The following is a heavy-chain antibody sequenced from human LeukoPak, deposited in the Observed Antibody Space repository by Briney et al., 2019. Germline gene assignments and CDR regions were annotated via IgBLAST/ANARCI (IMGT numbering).Heavy chain of an antibody. D-gene: IGHD1-26*01. V-gene: IGHV3-9*01. Sequence: GGSLRLSCAASGFTFDDYAMHWVRQAPGKGLEWVSGISWNSGSIGYADSVKGRFTISRDNAKNSLYLQMNSLRAEDTALYYCARGSSGSYYGAFDIWGQGTMVTVSS. CDR3: ARGSSGSYYGAFDI. CDR2: ISWNSGSI. J-gene: IGHJ3*02. CDR1: GFTFDDYA.